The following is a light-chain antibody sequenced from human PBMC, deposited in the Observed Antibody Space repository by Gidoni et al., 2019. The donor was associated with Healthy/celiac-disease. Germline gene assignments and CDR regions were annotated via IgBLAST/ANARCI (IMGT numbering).Light chain of an antibody. CDR3: QQSYSTPT. CDR1: QSISSY. J-gene: IGKJ1*01. V-gene: IGKV1-39*01. CDR2: AAS. Sequence: IHMTQSPSSLSASVGDRVTIPCRASQSISSYLNWYHQKPGKAPKLLIYAASSVQSGVPSRFSGSGSGTDFTLTSSRMQPEDFETYYCQQSYSTPTCGQXTKVEIK.